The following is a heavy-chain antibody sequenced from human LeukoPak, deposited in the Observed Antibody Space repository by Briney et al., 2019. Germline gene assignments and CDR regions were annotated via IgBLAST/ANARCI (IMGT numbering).Heavy chain of an antibody. CDR3: TIGYCTNGDCHYDDAFDL. D-gene: IGHD2-8*01. Sequence: MAGGSLRLSCAAYGFTFSSYGMHWVRQAPGKGPEWVGRIKSKTEGETTDYAAPVKGGFTISRDDSRNTVYLQMNSLKIEDTAVYYCTIGYCTNGDCHYDDAFDLWGQGTMVIVSS. CDR2: IKSKTEGETT. V-gene: IGHV3-15*01. CDR1: GFTFSSYG. J-gene: IGHJ3*01.